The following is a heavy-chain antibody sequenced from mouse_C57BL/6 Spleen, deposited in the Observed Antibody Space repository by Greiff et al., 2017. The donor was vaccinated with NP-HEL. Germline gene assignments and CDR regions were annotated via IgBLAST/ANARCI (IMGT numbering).Heavy chain of an antibody. D-gene: IGHD2-3*01. CDR2: INPSSGYT. J-gene: IGHJ2*01. CDR1: GYTFTSYW. Sequence: VQVVESGAELAKPGASVKLSCKASGYTFTSYWMHWVKQRPGQGLEWIGYINPSSGYTKYNQKFKDKATLTADKSSSTAYMQLSSLTYEDSAVYYCARSGDGYLYYCDYWGQGTTLTVSS. V-gene: IGHV1-7*01. CDR3: ARSGDGYLYYCDY.